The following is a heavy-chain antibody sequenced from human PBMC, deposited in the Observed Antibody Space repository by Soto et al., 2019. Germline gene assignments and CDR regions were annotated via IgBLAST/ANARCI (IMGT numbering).Heavy chain of an antibody. CDR3: ASTVTTVYYYGMDV. Sequence: LSLTCTVSGGCISSYYWSWIRQPPGKGLEWIGYIYYSGSTNYNPSLKSRVTISVDTSKNQFSLKLSSVTAADTAVYYCASTVTTVYYYGMDVWGQGTTVTVSS. D-gene: IGHD4-4*01. CDR2: IYYSGST. J-gene: IGHJ6*02. CDR1: GGCISSYY. V-gene: IGHV4-59*01.